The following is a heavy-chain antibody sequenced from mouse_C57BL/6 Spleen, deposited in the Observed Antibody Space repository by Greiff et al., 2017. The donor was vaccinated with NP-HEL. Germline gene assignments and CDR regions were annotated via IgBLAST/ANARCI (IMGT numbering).Heavy chain of an antibody. CDR2: IDPEDGET. D-gene: IGHD2-5*01. Sequence: EVKLMESGAELVKPGASVKLSCTASGFNIKDYYMHWVKQRTEQGLEWIGRIDPEDGETKYAPKFQGKATIPADTSSNTAYLQLSSLTSEDTAVYYCARHSNYLYYFDYWGQGTTLTVSS. J-gene: IGHJ2*01. CDR1: GFNIKDYY. V-gene: IGHV14-2*01. CDR3: ARHSNYLYYFDY.